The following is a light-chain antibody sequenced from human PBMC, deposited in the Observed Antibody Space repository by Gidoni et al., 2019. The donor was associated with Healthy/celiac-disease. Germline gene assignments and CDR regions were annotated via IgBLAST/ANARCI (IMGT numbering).Light chain of an antibody. J-gene: IGKJ2*01. Sequence: EIVLTQSPATLSLSPGERATLSCRASQSVSSYLAWYQQKPGQAPRLLIYYASNRATGIPARFSGSGYGTDFTLTISSLEPEAFAVYYCQQRSNWPPYTFXQXTKLEIK. CDR2: YAS. CDR3: QQRSNWPPYT. CDR1: QSVSSY. V-gene: IGKV3-11*01.